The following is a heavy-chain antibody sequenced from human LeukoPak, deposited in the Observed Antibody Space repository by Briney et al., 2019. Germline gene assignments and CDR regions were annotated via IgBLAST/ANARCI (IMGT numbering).Heavy chain of an antibody. CDR2: ISDSGTGT. Sequence: GGSLRLSCAASGFTFSSYAMSWVRQAPGKGLEWVSAISDSGTGTYYADSVKGRFTISRDNSKNTLYMQMNSLRAEDTAVYHCAKAPTNIWFGENLDFRGQGTLVTVSS. CDR3: AKAPTNIWFGENLDF. V-gene: IGHV3-23*01. J-gene: IGHJ4*02. CDR1: GFTFSSYA. D-gene: IGHD3-10*01.